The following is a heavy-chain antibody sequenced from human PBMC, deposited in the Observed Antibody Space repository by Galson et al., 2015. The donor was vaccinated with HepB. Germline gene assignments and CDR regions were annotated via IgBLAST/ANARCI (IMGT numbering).Heavy chain of an antibody. CDR3: AKDWDDGYNAFDY. CDR1: GFTFSSYG. CDR2: ISYDGSNK. V-gene: IGHV3-30*18. D-gene: IGHD5-24*01. Sequence: SLRLSCAASGFTFSSYGMHWVRQAPGKGLEWVAVISYDGSNKYYADSVKGRFTISRDNSKNTLYLQMNSLRAEDTAVYYCAKDWDDGYNAFDYWGQGTLVAVSS. J-gene: IGHJ4*02.